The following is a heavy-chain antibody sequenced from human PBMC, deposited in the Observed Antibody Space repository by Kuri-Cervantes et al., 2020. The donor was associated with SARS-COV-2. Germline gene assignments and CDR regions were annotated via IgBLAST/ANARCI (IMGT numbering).Heavy chain of an antibody. CDR3: ARGRAQITIFGVSSMDWFDP. CDR2: IYYSGST. D-gene: IGHD3-3*01. V-gene: IGHV4-59*12. Sequence: GSLRLSCTVSGGSISSYYWSWIRQPPGKGLEWIGYIYYSGSTNYNPSLKSRVTIPVDTSKNQFSLKLSSVTAADTAVYYCARGRAQITIFGVSSMDWFDPWGQGTLVTVSS. J-gene: IGHJ5*02. CDR1: GGSISSYY.